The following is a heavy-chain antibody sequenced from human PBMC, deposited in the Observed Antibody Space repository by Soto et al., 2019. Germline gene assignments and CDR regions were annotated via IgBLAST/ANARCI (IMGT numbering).Heavy chain of an antibody. CDR3: TRECVARGRESTWFDP. Sequence: GGSLRLSCAASGFIFSSYWMHWVRQAPGKGPVWVARINGDGRNTRYTDSVKGRFTISRDNAKNALYLQMDSLRAEHTAVYYCTRECVARGRESTWFDPWGQGTVVTVSS. CDR2: INGDGRNT. CDR1: GFIFSSYW. J-gene: IGHJ5*02. V-gene: IGHV3-74*01. D-gene: IGHD3-10*01.